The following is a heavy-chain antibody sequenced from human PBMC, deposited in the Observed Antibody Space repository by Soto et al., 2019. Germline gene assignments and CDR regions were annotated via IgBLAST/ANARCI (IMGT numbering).Heavy chain of an antibody. V-gene: IGHV4-30-4*01. Sequence: SETLSLTCTVSGGSISRGDYYWSWIRQPPGRGLERLGYIYYSGSTYYNPSLKSRVTISVDTSKNQCSRKLSSLTAADTAVYYWARAPYDYVWGRYRYCCDYWGQGTRVTVSS. CDR2: IYYSGST. CDR1: GGSISRGDYY. CDR3: ARAPYDYVWGRYRYCCDY. J-gene: IGHJ4*02. D-gene: IGHD3-16*02.